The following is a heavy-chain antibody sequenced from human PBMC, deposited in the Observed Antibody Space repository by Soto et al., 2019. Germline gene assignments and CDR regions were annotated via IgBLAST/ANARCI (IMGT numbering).Heavy chain of an antibody. D-gene: IGHD6-13*01. CDR3: ARSPGYSSSWYSSYYGMDV. CDR2: IHSSGST. J-gene: IGHJ6*02. CDR1: GGSISSGGYY. V-gene: IGHV4-31*03. Sequence: QVQLQESGPGLVKPSQTLSLTCTVSGGSISSGGYYWSWIRQHPGKGLEWIGYIHSSGSTYYNPSXXGRVTISIDTXXNXSXXKLSSLTAADTAVYYCARSPGYSSSWYSSYYGMDVWGQGTTVTVSS.